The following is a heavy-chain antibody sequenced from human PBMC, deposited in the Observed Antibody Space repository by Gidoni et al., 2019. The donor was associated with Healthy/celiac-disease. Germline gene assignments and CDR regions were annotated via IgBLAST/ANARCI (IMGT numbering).Heavy chain of an antibody. CDR1: GYTFTGYY. J-gene: IGHJ4*02. Sequence: QVQLVQSGAEVKKPGASVKVSCKASGYTFTGYYMHWVRQAPGQGLEWMGWINPNSGGTNNEQKFQGWVTMTRDTSISTAYMELSRLRSDDTAVYYCAREVFSGYGLDYWGQGTLVTVSS. V-gene: IGHV1-2*04. CDR3: AREVFSGYGLDY. CDR2: INPNSGGT. D-gene: IGHD5-12*01.